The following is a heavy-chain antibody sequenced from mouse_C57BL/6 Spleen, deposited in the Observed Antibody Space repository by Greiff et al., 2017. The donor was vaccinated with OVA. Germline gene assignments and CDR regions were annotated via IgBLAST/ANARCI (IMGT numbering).Heavy chain of an antibody. J-gene: IGHJ1*03. CDR2: IRLKSDNYAT. CDR3: TGGVYGSSWDWYFDV. V-gene: IGHV6-3*01. D-gene: IGHD1-1*01. Sequence: EVKLMESGGGLVQPGGSMKLSCVASGFTFSNSWMTWVRQSPEKGLEWVAQIRLKSDNYATHYAESVKGRFTISRDDSKSSVYLQMNNLRAEDTGIYYCTGGVYGSSWDWYFDVWGTGTTVTVSS. CDR1: GFTFSNSW.